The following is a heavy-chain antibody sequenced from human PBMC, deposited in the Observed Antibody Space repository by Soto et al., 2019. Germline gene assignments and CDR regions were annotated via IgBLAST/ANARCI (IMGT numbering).Heavy chain of an antibody. CDR2: ISGSGDRT. Sequence: EVQLLESEGGLVQTGGSLRLSCAASGFTFTYYAMSWVRQAPGKGLEWVSGISGSGDRTFYADSVKGRFTISRDNSKNTLYLQMNSLRAEDSALYYCVKENIVVVTSGDFDYWGQGTLVTVSS. CDR1: GFTFTYYA. D-gene: IGHD2-21*02. CDR3: VKENIVVVTSGDFDY. V-gene: IGHV3-23*01. J-gene: IGHJ4*02.